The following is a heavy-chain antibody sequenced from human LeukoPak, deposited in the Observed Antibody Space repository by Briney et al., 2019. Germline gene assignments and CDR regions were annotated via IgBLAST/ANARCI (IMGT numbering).Heavy chain of an antibody. CDR3: ARGSGSGSYYPRFDY. V-gene: IGHV3-30-3*01. J-gene: IGHJ4*02. Sequence: PGGSLRLSCAASGFTFSSYAMHWVRQAPGKGLEWVAVISYDGSNKYYADSVKGRFTISRDNAKNSLYVQMNSLRAEDTAVYYCARGSGSGSYYPRFDYWGQGTLVTVSS. CDR2: ISYDGSNK. CDR1: GFTFSSYA. D-gene: IGHD3-10*01.